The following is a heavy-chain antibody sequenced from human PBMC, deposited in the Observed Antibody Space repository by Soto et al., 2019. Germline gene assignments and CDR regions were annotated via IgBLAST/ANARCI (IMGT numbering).Heavy chain of an antibody. CDR2: IYHSGST. D-gene: IGHD3-10*01. J-gene: IGHJ3*02. CDR3: ARGGGGYAFDI. CDR1: GGSISSGGYS. Sequence: QLQLQESGSGLVKPSQTLSLTCAVSGGSISSGGYSWSWIRQPPGKGLEWIGYIYHSGSTYYNPSLKGRVTKSVDRSKNQFSLKLSSVTDADTAVYYCARGGGGYAFDIWGQGTMVTVSS. V-gene: IGHV4-30-2*01.